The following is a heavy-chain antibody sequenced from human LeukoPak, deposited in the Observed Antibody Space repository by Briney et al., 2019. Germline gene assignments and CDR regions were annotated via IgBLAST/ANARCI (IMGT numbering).Heavy chain of an antibody. CDR2: VYYISNT. J-gene: IGHJ4*02. CDR1: GAPVGSAGYY. Sequence: PSETLSLTCSVSGAPVGSAGYYWSWIRQPPGGGLEWIGYVYYISNTNYNPSLKSRVTMSVNPSTNQFSLKLSSVTAADTAMYYCARTQSQSGSYRYYFGYWGQGTLVTVSS. D-gene: IGHD1-26*01. CDR3: ARTQSQSGSYRYYFGY. V-gene: IGHV4-61*08.